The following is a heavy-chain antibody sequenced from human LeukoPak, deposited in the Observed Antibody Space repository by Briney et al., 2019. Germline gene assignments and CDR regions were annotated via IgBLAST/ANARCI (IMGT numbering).Heavy chain of an antibody. J-gene: IGHJ6*02. Sequence: QAGGSLRLSCAASGFTFSSYWMSWVRQAPGKGLEWVANIKQDGSEKYYVDSVKGRFTISRDNAKNSLYLQMNSLRAEDTAVYYCARGPVAGPPGSGMDVWGQGTTATVSS. CDR2: IKQDGSEK. D-gene: IGHD6-19*01. CDR1: GFTFSSYW. V-gene: IGHV3-7*01. CDR3: ARGPVAGPPGSGMDV.